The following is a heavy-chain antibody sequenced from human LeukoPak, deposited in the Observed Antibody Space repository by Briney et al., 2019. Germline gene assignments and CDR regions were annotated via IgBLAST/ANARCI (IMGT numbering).Heavy chain of an antibody. V-gene: IGHV3-30*18. CDR1: GFTFSSYG. Sequence: GGSLRLSCAASGFTFSSYGMHWVRQAPGKGLEWVAVISHDGSNKYYADSVKGRFTISRDNSKNTLYLQMNSLRAEDTAVYYCAKVDCSSTSCYYGMDVWGKGTTVTVSS. CDR3: AKVDCSSTSCYYGMDV. D-gene: IGHD2-2*01. CDR2: ISHDGSNK. J-gene: IGHJ6*04.